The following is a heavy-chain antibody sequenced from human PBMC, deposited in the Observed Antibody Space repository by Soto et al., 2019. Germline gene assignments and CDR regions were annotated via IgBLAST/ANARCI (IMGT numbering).Heavy chain of an antibody. D-gene: IGHD3-10*01. CDR3: ARGLMTYYYGSGSDREDAFDI. CDR1: GYTFTSYG. CDR2: ISAYNGNT. V-gene: IGHV1-18*01. J-gene: IGHJ3*02. Sequence: ASVKVSCKASGYTFTSYGISWVRQAPGQGLEWMGWISAYNGNTNYAQKLQGRVTMTTDTSTSTGYMELRSLRSDDTAVYYCARGLMTYYYGSGSDREDAFDIWGQGTMVTVSS.